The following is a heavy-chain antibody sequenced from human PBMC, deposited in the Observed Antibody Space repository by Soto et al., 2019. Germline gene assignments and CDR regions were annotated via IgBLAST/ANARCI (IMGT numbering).Heavy chain of an antibody. V-gene: IGHV1-18*01. J-gene: IGHJ6*02. D-gene: IGHD6-6*01. CDR2: ISAYNGNT. Sequence: KVSCKASGYTFTSYGISWVRQAPGQGLEWMGWISAYNGNTNYAQKLQGRVTMTTDTSTSTAYMELRSLRSDDTAVYYCARARYGYSSSSLTYYGMDVWGQGTTVTVSS. CDR3: ARARYGYSSSSLTYYGMDV. CDR1: GYTFTSYG.